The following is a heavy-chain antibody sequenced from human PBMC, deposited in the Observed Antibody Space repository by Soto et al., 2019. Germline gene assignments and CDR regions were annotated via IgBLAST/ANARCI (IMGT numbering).Heavy chain of an antibody. D-gene: IGHD3-22*01. Sequence: GGSLRLSCAASGFTFSNAWMSWVHQAPGKGLEWVGRIKSKTDGGTTDYAAPVKGRFTISRDNSKNTLYLQMNSLRAEDTAVYYCAKSVRAARARRAPITMIVVAEFDYWGQGTLVTVSS. J-gene: IGHJ4*02. V-gene: IGHV3-15*01. CDR3: AKSVRAARARRAPITMIVVAEFDY. CDR2: IKSKTDGGTT. CDR1: GFTFSNAW.